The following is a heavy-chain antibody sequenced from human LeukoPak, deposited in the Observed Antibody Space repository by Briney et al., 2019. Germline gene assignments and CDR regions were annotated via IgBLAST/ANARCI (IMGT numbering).Heavy chain of an antibody. CDR1: GYAFSSHD. V-gene: IGHV1-8*01. D-gene: IGHD5-24*01. J-gene: IGHJ6*03. Sequence: ASVKVSCKASGYAFSSHDIHWVRQATGLGLEWMGWMNPYIGNAGYAPKFQGRVTMTRNTSISAAYMELSSLRSEDTGVYFCTRNHQFYFFHYMDVWGKGTTVTVSS. CDR2: MNPYIGNA. CDR3: TRNHQFYFFHYMDV.